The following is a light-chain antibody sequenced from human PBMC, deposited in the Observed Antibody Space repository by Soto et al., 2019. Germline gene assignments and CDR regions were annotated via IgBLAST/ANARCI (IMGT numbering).Light chain of an antibody. J-gene: IGKJ3*01. V-gene: IGKV1-33*01. CDR2: DAS. CDR3: QHCDYLPI. CDR1: QDITSY. Sequence: DIQMTQSPSSLSASVGDRVTITCQASQDITSYLNWYQHKPGKAPKLLIYDASILEAGVPSRFSGSGSGTDFTFTISSLQPEVFATYYCQHCDYLPIFGPGTTVDFK.